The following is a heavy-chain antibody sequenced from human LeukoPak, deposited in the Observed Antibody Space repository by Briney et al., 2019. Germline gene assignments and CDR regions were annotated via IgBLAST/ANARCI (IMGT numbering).Heavy chain of an antibody. D-gene: IGHD6-6*01. CDR3: ARDDQYSSSSGDWYFDL. Sequence: GGSLRLSCAASGFTFSSYAMSWVRQAPGKGLEWVSAISGSGGSTYYADSVKGRFTISRDNSKNTLYLQMNSLRAEDTAVYYCARDDQYSSSSGDWYFDLWGRGTLVTVSS. CDR1: GFTFSSYA. J-gene: IGHJ2*01. CDR2: ISGSGGST. V-gene: IGHV3-23*01.